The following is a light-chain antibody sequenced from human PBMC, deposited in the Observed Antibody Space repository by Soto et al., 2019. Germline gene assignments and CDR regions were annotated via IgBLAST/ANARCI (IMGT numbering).Light chain of an antibody. J-gene: IGKJ5*01. CDR2: GAS. CDR1: QSVSSSY. CDR3: QHYDSLPIT. V-gene: IGKV3-20*01. Sequence: EIVLTQSPGTLSLSPGERATLSCRASQSVSSSYLAWYQKKPGQPPRLLIYGASSRATGIPDRFSGSGSGTDFTLTISRLETEDFAVFYCQHYDSLPITFGQGTRLEIK.